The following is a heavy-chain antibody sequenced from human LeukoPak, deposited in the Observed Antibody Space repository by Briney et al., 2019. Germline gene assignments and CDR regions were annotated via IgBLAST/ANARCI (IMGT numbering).Heavy chain of an antibody. CDR3: AIHSSSSAYYYYYMDV. J-gene: IGHJ6*03. Sequence: SETLSLTCTVSGGSISSYYWSWIRQPPGKGLEWIGEINHSGSTNYNPSLKSRVTISVDTSKNQFSLKLSSVTAADTAVYYCAIHSSSSAYYYYYMDVWGKGTTVTVSS. V-gene: IGHV4-34*01. CDR2: INHSGST. D-gene: IGHD6-6*01. CDR1: GGSISSYY.